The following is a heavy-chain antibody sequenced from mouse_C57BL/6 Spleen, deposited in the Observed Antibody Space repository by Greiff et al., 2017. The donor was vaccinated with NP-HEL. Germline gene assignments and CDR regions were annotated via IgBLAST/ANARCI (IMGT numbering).Heavy chain of an antibody. CDR2: IDPETGGT. Sequence: QVQLQQSGAELVRPGASVTLSCKASGYTFTDYEMHWVKQTPVHGLEWIGAIDPETGGTAYNQKFKGKAILTADKSSSTAYMERRSLTSEDSAVYYCTRKDYYGSSDYWGQGTTLTVSS. J-gene: IGHJ2*01. CDR1: GYTFTDYE. CDR3: TRKDYYGSSDY. V-gene: IGHV1-15*01. D-gene: IGHD1-1*01.